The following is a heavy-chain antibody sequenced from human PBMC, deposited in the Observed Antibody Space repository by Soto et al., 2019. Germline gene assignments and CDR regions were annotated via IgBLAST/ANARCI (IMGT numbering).Heavy chain of an antibody. CDR3: ARDRGGGYDFPDAFDI. Sequence: ALVNVSCKASGYTFTSYGITWVRQAPGQGLEWMGWISTYNANTNYAQNLQGRVTMTTNTSTRTAYMELGSLRSDDTAVYYCARDRGGGYDFPDAFDIWGQGTMVTVS. CDR1: GYTFTSYG. D-gene: IGHD5-12*01. CDR2: ISTYNANT. J-gene: IGHJ3*02. V-gene: IGHV1-18*01.